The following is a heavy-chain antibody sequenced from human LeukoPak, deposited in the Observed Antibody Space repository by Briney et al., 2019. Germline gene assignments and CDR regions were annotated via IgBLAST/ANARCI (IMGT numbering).Heavy chain of an antibody. CDR1: GFSVSNNY. V-gene: IGHV3-53*01. Sequence: PGGSLRLSCAASGFSVSNNYMSWVRQAPGKGLQWVSVIYSGGGTEYADSVKGRFTISRDNSKNTVYLQMNSLGVDDTAVYYCARSRVTVLGGLYYFPYWGQGALVTVSS. J-gene: IGHJ4*02. CDR3: ARSRVTVLGGLYYFPY. D-gene: IGHD3-16*01. CDR2: IYSGGGT.